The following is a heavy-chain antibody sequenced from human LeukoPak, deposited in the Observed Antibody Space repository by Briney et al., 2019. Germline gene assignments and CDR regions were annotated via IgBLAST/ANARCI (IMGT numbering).Heavy chain of an antibody. CDR3: AKASSMIGPSDFQH. Sequence: PGGSLSLSCAASGFTFSSYAMSWFRLAPGKGLELVSAISGSGGSTYYADSVKGRFTISRDNSKNTLYLQMNSLRAEDTAVYYCAKASSMIGPSDFQHWGQGTLVTVSS. V-gene: IGHV3-23*01. CDR2: ISGSGGST. D-gene: IGHD3-22*01. J-gene: IGHJ1*01. CDR1: GFTFSSYA.